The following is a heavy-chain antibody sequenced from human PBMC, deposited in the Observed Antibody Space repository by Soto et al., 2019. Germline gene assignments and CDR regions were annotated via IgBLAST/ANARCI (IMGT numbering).Heavy chain of an antibody. CDR1: GFSISSNY. D-gene: IGHD2-21*01. CDR2: TFSGGNT. J-gene: IGHJ6*02. V-gene: IGHV3-53*02. Sequence: ELQLVETGGGLIQTGGSLRLSCAASGFSISSNYIAWVRQPPGKGLEWVSTTFSGGNTEYAASVKGRCSISRDNYKNTLYLQMDTLRVEDTDVYYCARKPPSAIQGWAFGMDVWGQGTTVSVSS. CDR3: ARKPPSAIQGWAFGMDV.